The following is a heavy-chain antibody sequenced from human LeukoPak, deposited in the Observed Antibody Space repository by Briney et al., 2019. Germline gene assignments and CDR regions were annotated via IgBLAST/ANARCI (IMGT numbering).Heavy chain of an antibody. CDR3: ARYLSGYLDY. CDR2: IYYSGST. CDR1: GGSIGSYY. V-gene: IGHV4-59*01. Sequence: SETLSLTCTVSGGSIGSYYWSWIRQPPGKGLEWIGYIYYSGSTNYNPSLKSRVTISVDTSKNQFSLKLSSVTAADTAVYYCARYLSGYLDYWGQGTLVTVSS. J-gene: IGHJ4*02. D-gene: IGHD3-9*01.